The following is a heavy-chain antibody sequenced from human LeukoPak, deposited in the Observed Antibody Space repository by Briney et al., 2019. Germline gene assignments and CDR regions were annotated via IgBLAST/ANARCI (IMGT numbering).Heavy chain of an antibody. J-gene: IGHJ4*02. CDR1: GFTFNSYA. CDR2: ISGGGGST. CDR3: AKGARNRRIYDVFDK. Sequence: GGSLRLSCAASGFTFNSYAMSWVRQAPGKGLEWVSAISGGGGSTYNADSVKGRFTISTDNSKSTLFLQMNSLRAEDTAVYYCAKGARNRRIYDVFDKWGQGTLVTVSP. V-gene: IGHV3-23*01. D-gene: IGHD3-3*01.